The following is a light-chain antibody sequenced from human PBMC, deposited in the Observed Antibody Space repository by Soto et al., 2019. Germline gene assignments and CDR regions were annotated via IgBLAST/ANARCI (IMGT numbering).Light chain of an antibody. CDR3: QQRTNGPT. CDR2: GAS. CDR1: QSVSSSY. J-gene: IGKJ4*01. V-gene: IGKV3D-20*02. Sequence: IVLTQSPGTLSLSPGERATLSCRASQSVSSSYLAWYQQKPGQAPRLLIYGASSRATGIPARFSGSGSGTDFTLTISRLEPEDFAVYYCQQRTNGPTFGGGTKVDIK.